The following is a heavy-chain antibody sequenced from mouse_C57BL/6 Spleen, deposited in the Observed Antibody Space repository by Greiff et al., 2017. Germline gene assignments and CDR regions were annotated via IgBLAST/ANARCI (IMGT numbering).Heavy chain of an antibody. CDR2: IDPSDSYT. J-gene: IGHJ1*03. CDR1: GYTFTSYW. V-gene: IGHV1-69*01. D-gene: IGHD1-1*01. CDR3: ARIRDLYFEG. Sequence: QVQLQQPGAELVMPGASVKLSCKASGYTFTSYWMHWVKQRPGQGLEWIGEIDPSDSYTNYNQKFKGKSTLTVDKSSSTAYMQLSSLTSEGSAGYYWARIRDLYFEGWGTGNHGHGPL.